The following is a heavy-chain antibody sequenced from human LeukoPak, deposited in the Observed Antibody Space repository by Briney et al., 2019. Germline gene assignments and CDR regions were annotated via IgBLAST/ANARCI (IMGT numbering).Heavy chain of an antibody. Sequence: GGSLRLSCAASGLIFSSHAMSWIRQAPGKGLKWVSFISCRGSTIYYADSVKGRFTISRDNAKSSLYLQMNSLRAEDTAVYYCARRGYSYGPSKYYFDYWGQGTLVTVSS. J-gene: IGHJ4*02. CDR2: ISCRGSTI. CDR3: ARRGYSYGPSKYYFDY. V-gene: IGHV3-11*04. CDR1: GLIFSSHA. D-gene: IGHD5-18*01.